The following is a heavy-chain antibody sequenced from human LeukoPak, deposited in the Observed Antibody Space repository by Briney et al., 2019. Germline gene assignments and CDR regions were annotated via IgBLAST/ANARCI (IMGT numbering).Heavy chain of an antibody. CDR3: ANYLSYGPIG. Sequence: PGGSLRLSCTVSGFTVSSNSMSWVRQAPGKELEWVSFIYSDNTHYSDSVKGRFTISRDNSKNTLYLQMNSLRAEDTAVYYCANYLSYGPIGWGQGTLVIVSS. V-gene: IGHV3-53*01. D-gene: IGHD3-10*01. CDR2: IYSDNT. J-gene: IGHJ4*02. CDR1: GFTVSSNS.